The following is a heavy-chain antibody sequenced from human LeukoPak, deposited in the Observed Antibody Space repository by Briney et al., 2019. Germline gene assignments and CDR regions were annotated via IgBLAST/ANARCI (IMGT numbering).Heavy chain of an antibody. CDR1: GVTFSSYT. CDR2: ISSLGVST. J-gene: IGHJ6*03. CDR3: AKMPSTEIYYFYYMDV. Sequence: GGSLRLSCADSGVTFSSYTMNWVRHAPGTGLEWVSGISSLGVSTYYADSVKGRFTISRDNSKNTLYLHMDRLGTADTAVYYCAKMPSTEIYYFYYMDVWGKGTTVTVSS. V-gene: IGHV3-23*01. D-gene: IGHD2-2*01.